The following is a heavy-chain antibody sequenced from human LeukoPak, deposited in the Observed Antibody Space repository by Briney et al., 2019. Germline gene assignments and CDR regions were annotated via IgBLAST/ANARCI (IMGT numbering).Heavy chain of an antibody. CDR1: GYTFTSYY. CDR3: ARGVTYDSSGYYSDAFDI. V-gene: IGHV1-46*01. CDR2: INPSGGST. J-gene: IGHJ3*02. Sequence: ASVKVSCKASGYTFTSYYMHWVRQAPGQGLEWMGIINPSGGSTSYAQKFQGRVTMTRDTSTSTVYMELSSRRSEDTAVYYCARGVTYDSSGYYSDAFDIWGQGTMVTVSS. D-gene: IGHD3-22*01.